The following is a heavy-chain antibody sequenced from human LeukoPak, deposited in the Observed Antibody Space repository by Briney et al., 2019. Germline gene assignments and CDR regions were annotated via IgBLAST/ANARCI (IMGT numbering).Heavy chain of an antibody. CDR1: GGTFSSYA. CDR3: ARPSGYYDFWSGYYPGHYYYGMDV. J-gene: IGHJ6*02. CDR2: IIPIFGTA. V-gene: IGHV1-69*13. D-gene: IGHD3-3*01. Sequence: ASVKVSFKASGGTFSSYAISWVRQAPGQGLEWMGGIIPIFGTANYAQKFQGRVTITADESTSTAYMELSSLRSEDTAVYYCARPSGYYDFWSGYYPGHYYYGMDVWGQGTTVTVSS.